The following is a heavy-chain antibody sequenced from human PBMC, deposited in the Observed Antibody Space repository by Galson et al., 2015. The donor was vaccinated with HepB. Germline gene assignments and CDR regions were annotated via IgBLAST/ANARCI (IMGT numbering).Heavy chain of an antibody. D-gene: IGHD1-26*01. CDR3: QVRTVGAFDY. J-gene: IGHJ4*02. Sequence: LSLTCTVSGGSISSSSYYWGWIRQPPGKGLEWIGSIYYSGSTYYNPSLKSRVTISVDTSKNQFSLKLSSVTAADTAVYYCQVRTVGAFDYWGQGTLVTVSS. V-gene: IGHV4-39*01. CDR1: GGSISSSSYY. CDR2: IYYSGST.